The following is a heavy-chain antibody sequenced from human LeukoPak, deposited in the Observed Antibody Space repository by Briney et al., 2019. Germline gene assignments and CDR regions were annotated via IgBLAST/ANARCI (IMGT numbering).Heavy chain of an antibody. CDR1: GLTFSDYY. J-gene: IGHJ4*02. Sequence: PGGSLRLSCAASGLTFSDYYMTWIRQAQGKGLEWVAYISSSGSTIYSADSVKGRFTVSRDNAKNSLFLHMNSLRAEDTAIYYCAIQITMIVVVPYFDYWGQGTLVTVSS. CDR3: AIQITMIVVVPYFDY. V-gene: IGHV3-11*04. CDR2: ISSSGSTI. D-gene: IGHD3-22*01.